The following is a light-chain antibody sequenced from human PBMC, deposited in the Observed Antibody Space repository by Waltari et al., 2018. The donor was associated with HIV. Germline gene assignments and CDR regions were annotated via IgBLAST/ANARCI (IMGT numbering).Light chain of an antibody. CDR3: AAWDVSLRGAYV. Sequence: QSVLTQPPSASGTPGQRVTISCSGARSDIGSNYLYWYQQLPGTAPKLLIYRNNQRPSGVPDRFSASKAGTSASLAISGLRSEDEADYYCAAWDVSLRGAYVFGTGTKVAVL. CDR2: RNN. CDR1: RSDIGSNY. J-gene: IGLJ1*01. V-gene: IGLV1-47*01.